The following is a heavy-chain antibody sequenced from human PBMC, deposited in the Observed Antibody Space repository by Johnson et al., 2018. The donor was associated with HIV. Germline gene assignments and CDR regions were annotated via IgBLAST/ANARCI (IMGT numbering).Heavy chain of an antibody. Sequence: VQLVESGGGLVQPGGSLRLSCAASGFTFSSYWMGWVRQAPGKGLEWVANIKQDGSEKYYVDSLKGRFTISRDNAKNSLYLQMNSLRAEDTAVYYWAREEGSGEPPNAFDIWGQGTMVTVSS. J-gene: IGHJ3*02. CDR3: AREEGSGEPPNAFDI. D-gene: IGHD3-16*01. V-gene: IGHV3-7*01. CDR2: IKQDGSEK. CDR1: GFTFSSYW.